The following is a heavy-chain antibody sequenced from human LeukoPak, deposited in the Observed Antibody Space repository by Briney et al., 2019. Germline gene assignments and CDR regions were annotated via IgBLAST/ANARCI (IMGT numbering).Heavy chain of an antibody. J-gene: IGHJ4*02. CDR1: GFIFRDYT. CDR2: INKGGSYM. D-gene: IGHD1-26*01. V-gene: IGHV3-21*01. Sequence: PGGSLRLSCVASGFIFRDYTMNWVRQTPGKGLEWVSAINKGGSYMAYADSVKGRFTVSRDNAKNSLFLQMNNLRVEDTAVYFCARVAGIGFDYWGQGTLVTVSS. CDR3: ARVAGIGFDY.